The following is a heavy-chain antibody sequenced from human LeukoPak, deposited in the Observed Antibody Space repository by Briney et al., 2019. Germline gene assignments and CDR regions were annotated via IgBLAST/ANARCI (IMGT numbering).Heavy chain of an antibody. Sequence: SETLSLTCTVSGGSISSGSYYWSWIRQPAGKGLEWIGRIYTSGSTNYNPSLKSRVTISVDTSRNQFSLKLSSVTAADTAVYYCARVNWGSYNWFDPWGQGTLVTVSS. CDR3: ARVNWGSYNWFDP. J-gene: IGHJ5*02. V-gene: IGHV4-61*02. CDR1: GGSISSGSYY. CDR2: IYTSGST. D-gene: IGHD7-27*01.